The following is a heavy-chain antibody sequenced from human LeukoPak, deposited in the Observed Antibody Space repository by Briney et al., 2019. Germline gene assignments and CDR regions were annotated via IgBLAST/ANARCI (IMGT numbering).Heavy chain of an antibody. V-gene: IGHV3-23*01. Sequence: GGSLRLSGAASGFTFSDFGLAWVRQAPGKGLQWVSSLAKGGTTYYTDSVKGRFTISRDNSKNTVYLQMNSLRSDDTAIYYCAREFGYGGTFDDWGQGTLVTVSS. CDR2: LAKGGTT. J-gene: IGHJ4*02. CDR3: AREFGYGGTFDD. CDR1: GFTFSDFG. D-gene: IGHD4-23*01.